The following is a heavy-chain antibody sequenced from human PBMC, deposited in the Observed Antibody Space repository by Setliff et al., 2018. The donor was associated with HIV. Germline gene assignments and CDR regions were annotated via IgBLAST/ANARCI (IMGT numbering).Heavy chain of an antibody. V-gene: IGHV3-74*01. CDR3: ARHWGNSFDI. Sequence: PGGSLRLSCAASGFTFSDNWMHWVRQDPGKGLMWVARMNSDGSSTKYADSVKGRFTISRDNANNTLYLQMNSLRAEDTAVYFCARHWGNSFDIWGQGTLVTVSS. CDR2: MNSDGSST. CDR1: GFTFSDNW. D-gene: IGHD7-27*01. J-gene: IGHJ3*02.